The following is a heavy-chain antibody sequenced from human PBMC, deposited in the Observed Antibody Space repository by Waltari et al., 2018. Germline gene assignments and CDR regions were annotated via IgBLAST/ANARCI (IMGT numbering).Heavy chain of an antibody. CDR2: ISTATGNP. D-gene: IGHD1-26*01. CDR1: GYTFTHFA. CDR3: ARDRVVGATDWGY. Sequence: QVQLVQSESELKKPGASVKLACKATGYTFTHFAIAWLRQAPGQGRAWMGWISTATGNPTYARDFTGRFDFSLDTSVSTAYLQISSLKTEDTAVYFCARDRVVGATDWGYWGQGTLVTVSS. J-gene: IGHJ4*02. V-gene: IGHV7-4-1*02.